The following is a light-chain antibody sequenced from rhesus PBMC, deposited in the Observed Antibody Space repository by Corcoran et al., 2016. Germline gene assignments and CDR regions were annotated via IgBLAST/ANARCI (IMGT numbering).Light chain of an antibody. V-gene: IGKV1-25*01. Sequence: DIQMTQSPSSLSASVGDRVTITCRASQGITNDLAWYQQKPGETPKLMIYEASSLQSGIPSRFSGSGSGKDFTLTIGSLQSEDFATYYCQHYYNTPYSFGQGTKVEIK. J-gene: IGKJ2*01. CDR3: QHYYNTPYS. CDR2: EAS. CDR1: QGITND.